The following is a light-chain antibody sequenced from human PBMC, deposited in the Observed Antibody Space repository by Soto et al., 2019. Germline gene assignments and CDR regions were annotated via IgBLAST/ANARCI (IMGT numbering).Light chain of an antibody. CDR2: QVT. Sequence: QSVLAQPASVSGSPGQSITISCTGSFSDIAVFNYVSWYQQYPGRAPKLLIYQVTSRASGVSHRFSGSKSGNTASLTISGLQPEDEAEYYCNSYSSTNFYVFGTGTKVPS. CDR3: NSYSSTNFYV. CDR1: FSDIAVFNY. J-gene: IGLJ1*01. V-gene: IGLV2-14*01.